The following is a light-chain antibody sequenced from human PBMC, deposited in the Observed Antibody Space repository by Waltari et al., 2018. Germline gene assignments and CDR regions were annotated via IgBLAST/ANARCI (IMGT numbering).Light chain of an antibody. CDR1: SSNIAIHT. CDR3: AGWDDSLNGV. CDR2: RDN. Sequence: QSVLTQPPSASGTPGPRVIISCSGSSSNIAIHTVNWYQPPPGTAPKLLISRDNPRPSGVPDRFSGSKSGTSASLAITDLQSEDEADYYCAGWDDSLNGVFGGGTKLTVL. V-gene: IGLV1-44*01. J-gene: IGLJ3*02.